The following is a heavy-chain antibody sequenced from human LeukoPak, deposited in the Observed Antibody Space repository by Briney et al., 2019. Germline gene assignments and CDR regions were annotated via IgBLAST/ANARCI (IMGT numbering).Heavy chain of an antibody. V-gene: IGHV3-23*01. J-gene: IGHJ4*02. CDR1: GFTFSSYA. D-gene: IGHD1-1*01. Sequence: GGSLRLSCAASGFTFSSYAMSWVRQAPGKGLEWVSTISNSDNKPYYADSVKGRFTVSRDNSKNTLHLQMNSLTAEDTAMYYCAKATGTLGNWGQGTLVTVSS. CDR3: AKATGTLGN. CDR2: ISNSDNKP.